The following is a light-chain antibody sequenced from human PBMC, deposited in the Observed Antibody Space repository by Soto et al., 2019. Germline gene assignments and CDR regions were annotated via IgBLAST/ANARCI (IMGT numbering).Light chain of an antibody. Sequence: QSVLTQPASVSGSPGQSITISCTGTSSDVGGFNYVSWYQQHPGKAPKRMIYDVTNRPSGVSYRFSGSKSGNTASLTISGLQAADEADYYCNSYTSSSTYVFGTGTKVTV. CDR1: SSDVGGFNY. CDR2: DVT. CDR3: NSYTSSSTYV. V-gene: IGLV2-14*03. J-gene: IGLJ1*01.